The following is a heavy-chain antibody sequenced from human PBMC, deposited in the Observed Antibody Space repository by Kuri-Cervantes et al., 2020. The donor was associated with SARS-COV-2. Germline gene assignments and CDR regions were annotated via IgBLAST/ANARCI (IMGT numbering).Heavy chain of an antibody. J-gene: IGHJ6*02. CDR1: GFTFSSYS. D-gene: IGHD6-25*01. V-gene: IGHV3-48*01. CDR3: ARDLGWGLLGIAAEKYGMDV. Sequence: GESLKISCAASGFTFSSYSMNWVRQAPGKGLEWVSYISSSSSTIYYADSVKGRFTISRDNAKNSLYLQMNSLRAEDTAVYYCARDLGWGLLGIAAEKYGMDVWGQGTTVTVSS. CDR2: ISSSSSTI.